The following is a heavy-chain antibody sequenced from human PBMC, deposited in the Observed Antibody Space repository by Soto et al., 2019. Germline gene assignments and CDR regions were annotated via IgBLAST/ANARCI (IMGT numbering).Heavy chain of an antibody. CDR1: GGSISSGGYY. CDR3: ARDLGGTLDY. CDR2: IYYSGST. V-gene: IGHV4-31*02. D-gene: IGHD1-1*01. Sequence: LCGGSISSGGYYWSWIRQHPGKGLEWIGYIYYSGSTYYNPSLKSRVTISVDTSKNQFSLKLSSVTAADTAVYYCARDLGGTLDYWGQGTLVTVSS. J-gene: IGHJ4*02.